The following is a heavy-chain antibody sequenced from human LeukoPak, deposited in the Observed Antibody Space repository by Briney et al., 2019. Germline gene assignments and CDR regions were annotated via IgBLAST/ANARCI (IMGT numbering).Heavy chain of an antibody. D-gene: IGHD4-11*01. CDR1: GFTYSHYG. Sequence: GGSLRLSCAASGFTYSHYGMHWVRQAPGKGLEWVAVIWSDGTEKYYGDAVKGRFTISRDNSRNTLSLQMNSLRGEDTAVYYCAKDAQRGFDYSNSLEYWGQGTLVTVSS. V-gene: IGHV3-33*06. CDR2: IWSDGTEK. J-gene: IGHJ4*02. CDR3: AKDAQRGFDYSNSLEY.